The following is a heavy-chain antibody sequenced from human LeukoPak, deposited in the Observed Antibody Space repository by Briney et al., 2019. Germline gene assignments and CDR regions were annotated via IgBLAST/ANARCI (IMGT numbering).Heavy chain of an antibody. J-gene: IGHJ3*02. CDR3: ARILSIYGYQDAFDI. CDR1: GFSLSTSGMC. V-gene: IGHV2-70*10. Sequence: SGPTLVNPTQTLTLTCSFSGFSLSTSGMCVSWIRQRTGNALECIARIDWDDDKYYSTSLKTRLSISKDTSTNQVVLTMTSMDNVETGTYYCARILSIYGYQDAFDIWGQGKMVTVSS. CDR2: IDWDDDK. D-gene: IGHD5-24*01.